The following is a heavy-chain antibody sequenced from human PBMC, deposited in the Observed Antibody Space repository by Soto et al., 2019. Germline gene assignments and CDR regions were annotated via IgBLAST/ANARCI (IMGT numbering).Heavy chain of an antibody. D-gene: IGHD2-15*01. CDR2: ISWNSGSI. CDR1: GFTFDDYA. J-gene: IGHJ3*02. CDR3: AKDRGCSGGSCYYDAFDI. Sequence: GGSLRLSCAASGFTFDDYAMHWVRQAPGKGLEWVSGISWNSGSIGYADSVKGRFTISRDNAKNSLYLQMNSLRAEDTALYYCAKDRGCSGGSCYYDAFDIWGQGTMVTVSS. V-gene: IGHV3-9*01.